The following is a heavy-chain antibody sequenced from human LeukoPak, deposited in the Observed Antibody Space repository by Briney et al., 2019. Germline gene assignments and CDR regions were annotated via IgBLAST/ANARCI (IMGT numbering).Heavy chain of an antibody. Sequence: PGGSLRLSCAASGFTFSSYWMHWVRQAPGKGLECVGFMSYDERTTHYADSVRGRFTISRDNSKNTLFLQMDSLTIEDTALYYCTRRVPVAVLDYWGQGTLVTVAS. CDR2: MSYDERTT. D-gene: IGHD2-2*01. J-gene: IGHJ4*02. CDR1: GFTFSSYW. V-gene: IGHV3-30*03. CDR3: TRRVPVAVLDY.